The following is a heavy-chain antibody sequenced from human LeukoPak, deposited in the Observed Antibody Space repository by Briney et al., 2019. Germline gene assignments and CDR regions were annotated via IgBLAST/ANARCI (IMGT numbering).Heavy chain of an antibody. D-gene: IGHD2-15*01. J-gene: IGHJ4*02. V-gene: IGHV3-30*18. CDR3: AKRGYCSGGRCYSFHFDY. Sequence: GGSLRLSCAASGFTFSSHGMRWVRQAPGKGLEWVALMSYDGTNKVYADSVKGRFTISRDNSKNTLYLEMNNLRAEDTAVYYCAKRGYCSGGRCYSFHFDYWGQGTLVTVSS. CDR2: MSYDGTNK. CDR1: GFTFSSHG.